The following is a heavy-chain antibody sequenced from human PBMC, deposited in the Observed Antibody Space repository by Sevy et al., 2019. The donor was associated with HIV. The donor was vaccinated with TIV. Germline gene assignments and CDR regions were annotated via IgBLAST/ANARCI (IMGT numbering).Heavy chain of an antibody. J-gene: IGHJ3*02. CDR3: ARDGTLSRGWYSGAFDI. V-gene: IGHV3-7*01. D-gene: IGHD6-19*01. CDR2: IKQDGSEK. Sequence: GGSLRLSCAASGFTFSSYWMSWVRQAPGKGLEWVANIKQDGSEKYYVDSVKGRFTISRDNAKNSLYLQMNSLRAEDTAVYYCARDGTLSRGWYSGAFDIWGQGTMVTVSS. CDR1: GFTFSSYW.